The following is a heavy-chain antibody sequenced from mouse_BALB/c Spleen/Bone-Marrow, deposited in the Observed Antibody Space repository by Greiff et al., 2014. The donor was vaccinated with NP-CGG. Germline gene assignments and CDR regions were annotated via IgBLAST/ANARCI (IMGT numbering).Heavy chain of an antibody. D-gene: IGHD4-1*01. CDR1: GYTFTDYA. Sequence: QVQLQQSGPELVRPGVSVKISCKGSGYTFTDYAMHWVKQSRAKSLEWIGVTSTYYGNTNYNQKFKGKATMTVDKSSSTAYMELARSTSEDSAIYYCARKRLTGTSYWYFDVWGAGTTVTVSS. J-gene: IGHJ1*01. CDR3: ARKRLTGTSYWYFDV. CDR2: TSTYYGNT. V-gene: IGHV1-67*01.